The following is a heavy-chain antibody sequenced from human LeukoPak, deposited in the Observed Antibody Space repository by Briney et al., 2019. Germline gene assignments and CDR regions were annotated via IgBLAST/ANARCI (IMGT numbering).Heavy chain of an antibody. V-gene: IGHV1-18*04. Sequence: GASVKVSLKSSGYTFTSYYLHWVRQAPGQGLEWMGWISAYSGNTNYAQKLQGRVTMTTDTSTSTAYMELRSLRSDDTAVYYCARAYYDSTGYCDYLGKATLVTVSS. J-gene: IGHJ4*02. D-gene: IGHD3-22*01. CDR1: GYTFTSYY. CDR3: ARAYYDSTGYCDY. CDR2: ISAYSGNT.